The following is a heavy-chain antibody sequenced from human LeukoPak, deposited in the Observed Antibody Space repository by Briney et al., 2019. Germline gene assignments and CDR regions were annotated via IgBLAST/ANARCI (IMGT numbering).Heavy chain of an antibody. CDR2: IYYSGST. Sequence: SETLSLTCTVSGGSISSSSYYWGWIRQPPGKGLEWIGSIYYSGSTYYNPSLKSRVTISVDTSKNQFSLKLSSVTAADTAVYYCARVFNTVANDYWGQGTLVTVSS. J-gene: IGHJ4*02. CDR1: GGSISSSSYY. D-gene: IGHD4-23*01. CDR3: ARVFNTVANDY. V-gene: IGHV4-39*07.